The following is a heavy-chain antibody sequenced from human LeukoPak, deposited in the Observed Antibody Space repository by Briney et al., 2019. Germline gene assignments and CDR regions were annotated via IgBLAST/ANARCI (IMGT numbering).Heavy chain of an antibody. Sequence: GGSLRLSCAASGFTFSSYAMHWVRQAPGKGLEYVSAISSNGGSTYYANSVKGRFTISRDNSKNTLYLQMGSLRAEDMAVYYCARVGEMATTLFDYWGQGTLVTVSS. V-gene: IGHV3-64*01. D-gene: IGHD5-24*01. CDR3: ARVGEMATTLFDY. CDR1: GFTFSSYA. J-gene: IGHJ4*02. CDR2: ISSNGGST.